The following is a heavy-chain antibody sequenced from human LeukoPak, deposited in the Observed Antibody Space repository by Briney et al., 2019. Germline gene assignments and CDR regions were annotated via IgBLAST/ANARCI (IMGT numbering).Heavy chain of an antibody. CDR3: ASGSSSWTPPPFYFDY. J-gene: IGHJ4*02. CDR2: INPNGGGT. Sequence: ASVTVSCKASGYTFTGYYIHWVRQAPGQGLEWMGCINPNGGGTNSAQKFQGRVTMTRDTSISTAYMEVSRLTSDDTAVYYCASGSSSWTPPPFYFDYWGQGTLVSVSS. CDR1: GYTFTGYY. D-gene: IGHD6-13*01. V-gene: IGHV1-2*02.